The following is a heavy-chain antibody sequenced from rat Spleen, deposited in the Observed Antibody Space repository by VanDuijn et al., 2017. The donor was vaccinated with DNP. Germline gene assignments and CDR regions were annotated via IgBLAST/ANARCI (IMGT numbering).Heavy chain of an antibody. CDR1: GFSLTSYH. CDR3: TRVYYSAEDWFAY. CDR2: IQSGGST. Sequence: QVQLKESGPGLVQPSQTLSLTCTVSGFSLTSYHVHWVRQPPRKVLEWMGRIQSGGSTDYNSALKSRLSISRDTSKSLVFLKMNSLQTEDTAICYCTRVYYSAEDWFAYWGQGTLVTVSS. D-gene: IGHD1-1*01. J-gene: IGHJ3*01. V-gene: IGHV2-27*01.